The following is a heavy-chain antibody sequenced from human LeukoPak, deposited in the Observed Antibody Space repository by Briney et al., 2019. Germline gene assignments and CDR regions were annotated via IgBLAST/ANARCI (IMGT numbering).Heavy chain of an antibody. D-gene: IGHD3-16*01. CDR1: GFTFSSYG. V-gene: IGHV3-33*06. J-gene: IGHJ6*03. CDR3: AKRGGSQYYYYMDV. CDR2: IWYDGSNK. Sequence: GRSLRLSCAASGFTFSSYGMHWVRQAPGKGLEWVAVIWYDGSNKYYADSVKGRFTISRDNSKNTLYLQMNSLRAEDTAVYYCAKRGGSQYYYYMDVWGKGTTVTVSS.